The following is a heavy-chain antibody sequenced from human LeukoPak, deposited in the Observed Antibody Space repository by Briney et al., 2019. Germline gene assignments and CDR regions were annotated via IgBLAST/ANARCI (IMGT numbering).Heavy chain of an antibody. CDR3: ARAFTYYYDSSGYYGWAFDI. CDR2: IYYSGST. CDR1: GGSISRQY. Sequence: TPSETLSLTCTVSGGSISRQYGSCPRQPPEKGLEWIGYIYYSGSTNYNPPLKSRVTISVDTSKNQFSLKLSSVTAADTAVYYCARAFTYYYDSSGYYGWAFDIWGQGTMVTVSS. J-gene: IGHJ3*02. V-gene: IGHV4-59*11. D-gene: IGHD3-22*01.